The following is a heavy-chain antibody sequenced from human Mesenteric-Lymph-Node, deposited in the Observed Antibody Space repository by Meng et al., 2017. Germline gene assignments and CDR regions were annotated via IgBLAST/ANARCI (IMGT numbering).Heavy chain of an antibody. J-gene: IGHJ3*02. V-gene: IGHV4-39*07. D-gene: IGHD3-10*01. Sequence: SETLSPTCTVSGGSLSSSSYYWSWIRQPPGKGLEWIGNIYYSGSTNYNPSLKSRVTMSVDTSKNQFSLNLSSVTVADTAVYYCARVLGSGSRNDAFDIWGQGTMVTVSS. CDR2: IYYSGST. CDR1: GGSLSSSSYY. CDR3: ARVLGSGSRNDAFDI.